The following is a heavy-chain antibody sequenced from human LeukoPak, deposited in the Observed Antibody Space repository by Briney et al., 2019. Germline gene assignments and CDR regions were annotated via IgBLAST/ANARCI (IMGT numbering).Heavy chain of an antibody. Sequence: ASVKVSCKASGYTFTGYYMHWVRQAPGQGLEWMGWINPNSGGTNYAQKFQGRVTMTRDTSISTAYMELSRLRSDDTAVYYCARDPTICGGDCYHFDYWGQGTLVTVSS. CDR2: INPNSGGT. CDR3: ARDPTICGGDCYHFDY. V-gene: IGHV1-2*02. D-gene: IGHD2-21*02. J-gene: IGHJ4*02. CDR1: GYTFTGYY.